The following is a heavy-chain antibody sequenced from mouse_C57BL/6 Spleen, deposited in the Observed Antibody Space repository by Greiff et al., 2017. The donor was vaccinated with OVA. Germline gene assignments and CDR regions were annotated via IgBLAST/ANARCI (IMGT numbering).Heavy chain of an antibody. J-gene: IGHJ4*01. Sequence: VQLQQSGTVLTRPGASVKMSCKTSGYTFTSYWMHWVKQRPGQGLEWIGAIYPGNSDTSYNQKFKGKAKLTAVTSASTAYMELSSLTNEDSAVYYCTRVADILRHQGTYAVDYWGQGTSVTVSS. CDR3: TRVADILRHQGTYAVDY. CDR1: GYTFTSYW. V-gene: IGHV1-5*01. D-gene: IGHD1-1*01. CDR2: IYPGNSDT.